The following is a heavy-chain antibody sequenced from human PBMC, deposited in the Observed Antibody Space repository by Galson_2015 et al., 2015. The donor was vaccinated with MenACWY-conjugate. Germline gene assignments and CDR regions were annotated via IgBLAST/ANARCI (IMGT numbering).Heavy chain of an antibody. J-gene: IGHJ4*02. Sequence: SLRLSCAASGFTFSSYAMHWVRQAPGKGLEWVAVISYDGSNKYYADSVKGRFTISRDNSKNTLYLQMNSLRAEDTAVYYCARTVEMATIRPPILGYWGQGTLVTVSS. D-gene: IGHD5-24*01. V-gene: IGHV3-30*04. CDR2: ISYDGSNK. CDR3: ARTVEMATIRPPILGY. CDR1: GFTFSSYA.